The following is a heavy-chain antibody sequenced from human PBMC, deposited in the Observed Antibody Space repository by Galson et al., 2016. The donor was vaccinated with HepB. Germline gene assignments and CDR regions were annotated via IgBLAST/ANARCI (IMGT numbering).Heavy chain of an antibody. J-gene: IGHJ4*02. D-gene: IGHD1-26*01. CDR3: ARDSLGADYFDS. CDR2: MYSGVDS. Sequence: SLRLSCAASGFSVSSSYMAWVRRAPGKGLEWVAVMYSGVDSYYEESVQGRFSISRDISMNTVFFVMNRMKVEDTAIYYCARDSLGADYFDSWGQGTLVTVS. V-gene: IGHV3-66*01. CDR1: GFSVSSSY.